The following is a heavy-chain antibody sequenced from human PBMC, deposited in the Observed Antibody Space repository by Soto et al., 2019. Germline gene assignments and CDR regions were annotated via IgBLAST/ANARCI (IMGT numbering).Heavy chain of an antibody. V-gene: IGHV3-49*03. Sequence: GGSLRLSCTASGFTFGDYAMSWFRQAPGKGLEWVGFIRSKAYGGTREYSASVKGRFTISIDDSKSIAYLQMNSLKTEDTAVYYCTREFRDRYWDCGGDCYGAFDIWGQGTMVTVSS. CDR3: TREFRDRYWDCGGDCYGAFDI. CDR1: GFTFGDYA. J-gene: IGHJ3*02. CDR2: IRSKAYGGTR. D-gene: IGHD2-21*01.